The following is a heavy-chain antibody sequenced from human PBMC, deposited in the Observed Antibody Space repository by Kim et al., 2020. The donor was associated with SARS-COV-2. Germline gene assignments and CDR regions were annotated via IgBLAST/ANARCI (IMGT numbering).Heavy chain of an antibody. V-gene: IGHV3-33*01. CDR1: GFTFSSYG. J-gene: IGHJ5*02. CDR2: IWYDGSNK. CDR3: ARDRSTMARGDDWFDP. D-gene: IGHD3-10*01. Sequence: GGSLRLSCATSGFTFSSYGMHWVRQAPGMGLEWVAVIWYDGSNKYYADSVKGRFTISRDNSRNTLYLQMNSLRAEDTAVYFCARDRSTMARGDDWFDPWG.